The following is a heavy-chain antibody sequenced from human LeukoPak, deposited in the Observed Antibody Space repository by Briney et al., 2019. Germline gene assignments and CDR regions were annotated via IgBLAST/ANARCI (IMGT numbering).Heavy chain of an antibody. Sequence: GGSLRLSCAASGFTFSRYWMHWLRQAPGKGLVWVSRISTDGSSTSYADSVKGRFTISRDNAKNTLHLQMNSLRAEDTAVYYCASYLTSIPSGMDVWGQGTTVTVSS. CDR3: ASYLTSIPSGMDV. V-gene: IGHV3-74*01. D-gene: IGHD2/OR15-2a*01. CDR1: GFTFSRYW. J-gene: IGHJ6*02. CDR2: ISTDGSST.